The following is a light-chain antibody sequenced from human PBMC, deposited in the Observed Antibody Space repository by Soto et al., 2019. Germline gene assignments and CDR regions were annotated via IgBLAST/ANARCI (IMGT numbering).Light chain of an antibody. CDR1: QGISNY. Sequence: DIQMTQSPSSLSASVGDRVTITCRASQGISNYLAWYQQKPGKVPKLLIYAASTLQSGVRSRFSGSGSGTDFTSTISSLQTEDVATYYCQKYNCAPWTFGQGTKVEIK. V-gene: IGKV1-27*01. CDR3: QKYNCAPWT. CDR2: AAS. J-gene: IGKJ1*01.